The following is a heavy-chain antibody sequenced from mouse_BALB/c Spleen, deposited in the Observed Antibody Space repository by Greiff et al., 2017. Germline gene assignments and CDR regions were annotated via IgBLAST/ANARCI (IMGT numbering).Heavy chain of an antibody. CDR1: GFTFSSYT. CDR2: ISSGGSYT. D-gene: IGHD2-12*01. J-gene: IGHJ4*01. CDR3: TRDLSSYDGDYYAMDY. Sequence: EVKVVESGGGLVKPGGSLKLSCAASGFTFSSYTMSWVRQTPEKRLEWVATISSGGSYTYYPDSVKGRFTISRDNAKNTLYLQMSSLKSEDTAMYYCTRDLSSYDGDYYAMDYWGQGTSVTVSS. V-gene: IGHV5-6-4*01.